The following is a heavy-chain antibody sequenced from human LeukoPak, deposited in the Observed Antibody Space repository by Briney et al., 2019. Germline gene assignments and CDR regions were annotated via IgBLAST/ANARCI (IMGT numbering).Heavy chain of an antibody. Sequence: ASVKVSCKASGYTFTSYYMHWVRQAPGQGPEWMGIINPSGGSTSYAQKFQGRVTMTRDTSTNTVYMGLSSLRSEDTAVYYCARDFCGGDCYSPDYWGQGTLVTVSS. J-gene: IGHJ4*02. V-gene: IGHV1-46*01. CDR1: GYTFTSYY. CDR2: INPSGGST. CDR3: ARDFCGGDCYSPDY. D-gene: IGHD2-21*02.